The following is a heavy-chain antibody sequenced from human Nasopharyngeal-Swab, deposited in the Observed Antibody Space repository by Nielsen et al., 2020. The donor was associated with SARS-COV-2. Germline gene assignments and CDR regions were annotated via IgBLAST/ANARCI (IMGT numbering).Heavy chain of an antibody. Sequence: WVRQAPGQGLEWMGWISAYNGNTNYAQKLQGRVTMTEDTSTDTAYMELSSLRSEDTAVYYCATVAYCGGDCYSYYFDYWGQGTLVTVSS. CDR2: ISAYNGNT. D-gene: IGHD2-21*01. J-gene: IGHJ4*02. V-gene: IGHV1-18*01. CDR3: ATVAYCGGDCYSYYFDY.